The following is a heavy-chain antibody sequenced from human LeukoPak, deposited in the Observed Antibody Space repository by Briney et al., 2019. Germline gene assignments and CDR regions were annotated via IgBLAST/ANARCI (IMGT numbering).Heavy chain of an antibody. CDR3: AKGPPIGTPYYYLDY. CDR1: GFPFDVYA. CDR2: ISWNSASI. D-gene: IGHD2-21*01. Sequence: GRSLRLSCAASGFPFDVYAMHWVRQPPGRGLEWVAGISWNSASIAYADSVKGRFTISRDNAEKSVYLQKNSLGVEDTASYYCAKGPPIGTPYYYLDYWRQGTLVTVSS. J-gene: IGHJ4*02. V-gene: IGHV3-9*01.